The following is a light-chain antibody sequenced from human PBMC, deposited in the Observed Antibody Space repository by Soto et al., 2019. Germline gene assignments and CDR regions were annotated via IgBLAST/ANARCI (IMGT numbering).Light chain of an antibody. CDR3: QQYHDWPPWT. Sequence: EKVMTQSPATLSVSPGEGATLSCRASQNINNNLAWYQQKPGQAPRLLIYGASTRATGISPRFSGSGSGTEFTLTISSLQYEDFAVYYCQQYHDWPPWTFGQGTKVEVK. V-gene: IGKV3-15*01. CDR1: QNINNN. CDR2: GAS. J-gene: IGKJ1*01.